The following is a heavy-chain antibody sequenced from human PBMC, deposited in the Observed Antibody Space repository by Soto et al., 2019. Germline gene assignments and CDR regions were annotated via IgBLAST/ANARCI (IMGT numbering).Heavy chain of an antibody. CDR2: IGTAGDT. CDR1: GFTFSSYD. J-gene: IGHJ3*02. D-gene: IGHD3-16*02. V-gene: IGHV3-13*01. Sequence: GGSLRLSCAASGFTFSSYDMHWVRQATGKGLEWVSAIGTAGDTYYQASVKGRFTISRENAKNYLYLQMNSLRAGDTAVYYCARGRPIGGVIEIDAFDIWGQGTMVTVSS. CDR3: ARGRPIGGVIEIDAFDI.